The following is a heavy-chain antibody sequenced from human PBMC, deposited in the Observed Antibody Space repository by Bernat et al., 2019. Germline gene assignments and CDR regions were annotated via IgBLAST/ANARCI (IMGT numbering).Heavy chain of an antibody. D-gene: IGHD3-16*01. CDR3: AGDQGDTDAWYLYYYYGMDV. J-gene: IGHJ6*02. Sequence: VQLVESGGGLVKPGGSLRLPCAASGSTFSRYTIHWVRQAPGKGLEWVAVISYDGTNKYSADSVKGRFTISRDNSTTTLYLHMSRLGGEDTAVYYCAGDQGDTDAWYLYYYYGMDVWGQGTPVTVSS. V-gene: IGHV3-30-3*01. CDR2: ISYDGTNK. CDR1: GSTFSRYT.